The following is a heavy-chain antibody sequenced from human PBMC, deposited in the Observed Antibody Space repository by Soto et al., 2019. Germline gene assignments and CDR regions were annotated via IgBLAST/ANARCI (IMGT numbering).Heavy chain of an antibody. CDR1: GGSIRSGDYY. V-gene: IGHV4-30-4*01. CDR2: IYYSGST. Sequence: QVQLQESGPGLVKPSQTLSLTCTVSGGSIRSGDYYWSWIRQPPGKGLGWIGYIYYSGSTYYNPSLKSRVTISVDTSKNQFSLKLNSVTAADTAVYYCARYYYGSGSAFYFDYWGQGTLVTVSS. J-gene: IGHJ4*02. D-gene: IGHD3-10*01. CDR3: ARYYYGSGSAFYFDY.